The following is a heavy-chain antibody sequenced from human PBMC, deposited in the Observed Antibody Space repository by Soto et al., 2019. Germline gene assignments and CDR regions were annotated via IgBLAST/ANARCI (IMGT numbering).Heavy chain of an antibody. Sequence: EVPLVESGGGLVQPGGSLRLSCAASGFTLSTYWMHWVRQAPGKGLVWVSRINNDGSTTNYADAVKGRFTISRDNAKNTLYLQMNSLTAEDTAVYYCARVARGAWGVFDHWGQGTLVTVSS. CDR3: ARVARGAWGVFDH. CDR2: INNDGSTT. V-gene: IGHV3-74*01. D-gene: IGHD3-16*01. J-gene: IGHJ4*02. CDR1: GFTLSTYW.